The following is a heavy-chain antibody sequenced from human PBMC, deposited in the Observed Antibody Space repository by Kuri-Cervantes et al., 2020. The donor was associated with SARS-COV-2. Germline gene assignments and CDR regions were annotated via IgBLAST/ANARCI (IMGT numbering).Heavy chain of an antibody. Sequence: GESLKISCAASGFTFSSYWMSWVRQAPGKGLEWVANIKQDGSEKYYVDSVKGRFTISRDNAKNSLYLQMNSLRAEDTAVYYCARAPPVLLWFGEPPGGFDYWGQGTLVTVSS. CDR2: IKQDGSEK. CDR1: GFTFSSYW. CDR3: ARAPPVLLWFGEPPGGFDY. V-gene: IGHV3-7*01. D-gene: IGHD3-10*01. J-gene: IGHJ4*02.